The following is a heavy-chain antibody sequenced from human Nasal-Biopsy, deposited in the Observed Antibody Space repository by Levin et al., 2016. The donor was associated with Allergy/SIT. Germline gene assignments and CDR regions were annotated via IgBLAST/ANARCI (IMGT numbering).Heavy chain of an antibody. V-gene: IGHV1-69*13. D-gene: IGHD6-19*01. CDR2: IIPIFETP. J-gene: IGHJ6*02. CDR3: ARAGEVGVRSGHNYYYYGMDV. CDR1: GGTFSMYD. Sequence: SVKVSCKASGGTFSMYDIAWVRQAPGQGLEWMGGIIPIFETPNYAQKFRGRVTITADESTRTAYMELTRLTSEDTALYYCARAGEVGVRSGHNYYYYGMDVWGQGTTVTVSS.